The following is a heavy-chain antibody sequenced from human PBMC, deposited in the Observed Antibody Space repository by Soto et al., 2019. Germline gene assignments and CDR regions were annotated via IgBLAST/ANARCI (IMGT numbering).Heavy chain of an antibody. CDR3: SREWRGVASTDY. J-gene: IGHJ4*02. Sequence: SVKVSCKASGGTFSSYPISWVRQAPGQGLEWMGRIIPIFGSANYAQKFQGRVTITADETTSTAYMELSSLRSEDTAVYYCSREWRGVASTDYWGQGTLVTVSS. D-gene: IGHD2-15*01. CDR1: GGTFSSYP. CDR2: IIPIFGSA. V-gene: IGHV1-69*13.